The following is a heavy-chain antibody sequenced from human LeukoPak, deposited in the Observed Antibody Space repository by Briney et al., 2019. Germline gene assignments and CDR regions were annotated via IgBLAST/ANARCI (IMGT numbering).Heavy chain of an antibody. V-gene: IGHV4-34*01. CDR2: INHSGST. J-gene: IGHJ5*02. D-gene: IGHD4-17*01. CDR3: ADGEAPSFDP. Sequence: SETLSLTCAVYGGSFSGYYWSWIRQPPGKGLEWIGEINHSGSTNHNPSLKSRVTISVDTSKNQFSLKLSSVTAADTAVYYCADGEAPSFDPWGQGTLVTVSS. CDR1: GGSFSGYY.